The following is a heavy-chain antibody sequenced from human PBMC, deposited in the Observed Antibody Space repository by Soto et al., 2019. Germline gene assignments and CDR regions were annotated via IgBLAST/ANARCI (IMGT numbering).Heavy chain of an antibody. Sequence: QLQLQESGPGLVKPSETLSLTCTVSGGSISSSIYYWGWLRQTPGKELEWIGSIYYTGNTYYSPSLNSRVTLSVDTSKNQFSLNLNSVTDADTAVYFCAIHGSNTGSYSEYFQYWGQGTLVIVSS. V-gene: IGHV4-39*01. CDR3: AIHGSNTGSYSEYFQY. CDR2: IYYTGNT. J-gene: IGHJ1*01. D-gene: IGHD1-26*01. CDR1: GGSISSSIYY.